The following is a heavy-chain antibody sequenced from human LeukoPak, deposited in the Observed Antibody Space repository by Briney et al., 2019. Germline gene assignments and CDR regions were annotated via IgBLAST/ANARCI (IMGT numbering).Heavy chain of an antibody. Sequence: SETLSLTCTVSGGSISSSSYYWGWIRQPPGEGLQWLGSIYYSGSPYDNPSLKSRVTISVDTSKHQFSLKLSSVTAADTAMYYCARLLNDTSGYYYFDYWGPGTLVTVSS. D-gene: IGHD3-22*01. CDR2: IYYSGSP. CDR3: ARLLNDTSGYYYFDY. J-gene: IGHJ4*02. V-gene: IGHV4-39*01. CDR1: GGSISSSSYY.